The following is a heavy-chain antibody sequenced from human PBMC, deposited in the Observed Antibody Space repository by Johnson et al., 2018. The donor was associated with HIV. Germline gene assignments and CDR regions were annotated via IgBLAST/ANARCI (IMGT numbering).Heavy chain of an antibody. J-gene: IGHJ3*02. Sequence: QVQLLESGGGLVKPGGSLRLSCAASGFTFSDYYMSWIRQAPGKGLEWVSYISSSGSTTYYADSVKGRFTISRDNAKNSLYLQMNSLRAEDTAVYYCARDQTIQLWSDAFDIWGQGTMVTVSS. CDR1: GFTFSDYY. CDR2: ISSSGSTT. CDR3: ARDQTIQLWSDAFDI. D-gene: IGHD5-18*01. V-gene: IGHV3-11*04.